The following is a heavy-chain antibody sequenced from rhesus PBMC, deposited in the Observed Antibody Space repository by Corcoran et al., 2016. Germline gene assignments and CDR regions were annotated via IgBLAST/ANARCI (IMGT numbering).Heavy chain of an antibody. V-gene: IGHV4-80*01. J-gene: IGHJ3*01. CDR2: INGHRDST. Sequence: QVQLQESGPGLVKPSETLSLTCAVSGVPISSYWWSWIRQSPGKGLEWIGEINGHRDSTNYNPSLKGRLTLSQDASKNQFSLKLNSVTAADTAVYYCARALEGSWNAFDLWGQGLRVTVSS. D-gene: IGHD6-25*01. CDR3: ARALEGSWNAFDL. CDR1: GVPISSYW.